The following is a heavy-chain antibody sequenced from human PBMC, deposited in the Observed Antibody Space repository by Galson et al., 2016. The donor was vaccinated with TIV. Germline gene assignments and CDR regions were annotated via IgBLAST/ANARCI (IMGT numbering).Heavy chain of an antibody. J-gene: IGHJ4*02. CDR3: ARDRWVTYTDRPYFDY. CDR1: GASISDNY. D-gene: IGHD2-21*02. Sequence: ETLSLPCTVSGASISDNYWSWLRQPAGKGLEWIGRMYTSVKTDYNPSLENRVSLSADTSKNQFSLRLWSVTAADTAVYFCARDRWVTYTDRPYFDYWGQGILVTVSS. CDR2: MYTSVKT. V-gene: IGHV4-4*07.